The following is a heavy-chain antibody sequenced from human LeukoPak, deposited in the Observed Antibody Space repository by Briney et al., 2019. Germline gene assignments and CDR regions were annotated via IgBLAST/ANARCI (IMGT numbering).Heavy chain of an antibody. CDR3: ARDIGYSYGYYGMDV. CDR1: GFTVSSNY. CDR2: IYSGGST. D-gene: IGHD5-18*01. Sequence: GGSLRLSCAASGFTVSSNYISWVRQAPGKGLGWVSIIYSGGSTYYADSVKGRFTISRDNSKNTLYLQMNSLRAEDTAVYYCARDIGYSYGYYGMDVWGQGTTVTVSS. J-gene: IGHJ6*02. V-gene: IGHV3-66*01.